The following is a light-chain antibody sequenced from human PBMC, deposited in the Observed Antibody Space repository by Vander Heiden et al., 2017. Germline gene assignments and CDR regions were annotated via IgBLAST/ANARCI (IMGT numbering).Light chain of an antibody. CDR1: SSNIGRNA. V-gene: IGLV1-44*01. J-gene: IGLJ3*02. Sequence: QSVLTQPPSASGTPGQRVHISCSGSSSNIGRNAVNWYQQLPGTAPNLLIDTNNHRPSGVPDRFSGSRSGTAASLAISGLQSEDETDYYCAAWDDSLRGRVVGGGTKLTVL. CDR2: TNN. CDR3: AAWDDSLRGRV.